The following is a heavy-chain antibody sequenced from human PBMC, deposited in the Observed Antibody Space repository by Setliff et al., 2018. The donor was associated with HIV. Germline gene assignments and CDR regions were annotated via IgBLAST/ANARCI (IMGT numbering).Heavy chain of an antibody. CDR1: GDSISSNNYY. CDR2: IFYGGSVYGGGRT. D-gene: IGHD2-21*01. V-gene: IGHV4-39*07. Sequence: ASETLSLTCTVSGDSISSNNYYWAWIRQSPGKGLEWIGCIFYGGSVYGGGRTFFNPSLKSRVTISVDASERHFSLNLNSVTAADTAIYYCARGVARQVVIDRWFDPWGQGTPVTVSS. CDR3: ARGVARQVVIDRWFDP. J-gene: IGHJ5*02.